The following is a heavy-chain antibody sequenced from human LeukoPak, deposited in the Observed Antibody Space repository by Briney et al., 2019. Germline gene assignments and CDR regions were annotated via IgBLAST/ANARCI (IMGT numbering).Heavy chain of an antibody. V-gene: IGHV1-18*01. Sequence: GASVKVSCKASGYTFTGYGIIWVRQAPGQGLEWLGWISAYKGSTKYPQMFQGRVTVTTDTSTSTAYMELRSLRSDDTAVYYCARGQKIAVAGTGWFDPWGQGTLVTVSS. J-gene: IGHJ5*02. CDR3: ARGQKIAVAGTGWFDP. CDR2: ISAYKGST. D-gene: IGHD6-19*01. CDR1: GYTFTGYG.